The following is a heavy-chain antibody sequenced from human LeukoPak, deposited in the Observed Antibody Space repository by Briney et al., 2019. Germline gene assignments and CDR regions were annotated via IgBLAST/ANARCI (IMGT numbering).Heavy chain of an antibody. CDR1: GFTFSSYA. Sequence: GGSLRLSCAASGFTFSSYAMSWVRQAPGKGLEWVSAISGSGGSTYYADSVKGRFTISRGNSKNTLYLQMNSLRAEDTAVYYCASQDIVVVPAAMGQTGYFDYWGQGTLVTVSS. CDR2: ISGSGGST. CDR3: ASQDIVVVPAAMGQTGYFDY. V-gene: IGHV3-23*01. D-gene: IGHD2-2*01. J-gene: IGHJ4*02.